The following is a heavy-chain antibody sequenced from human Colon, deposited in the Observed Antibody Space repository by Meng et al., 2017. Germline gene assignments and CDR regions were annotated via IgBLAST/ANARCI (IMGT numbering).Heavy chain of an antibody. J-gene: IGHJ4*02. CDR1: GASVIVNIY. Sequence: QVQLQESRPGLVKPSETLSLVCSFSGASVIVNIYWSWVRQPPGRGLEWIGQIDHRGSAYYRPSLNSRVTMSLDKSRNQFSLRLTSVTAADTAVYYCARHGGYYQDFWGQGTLVTVSS. CDR3: ARHGGYYQDF. CDR2: IDHRGSA. D-gene: IGHD4-23*01. V-gene: IGHV4/OR15-8*03.